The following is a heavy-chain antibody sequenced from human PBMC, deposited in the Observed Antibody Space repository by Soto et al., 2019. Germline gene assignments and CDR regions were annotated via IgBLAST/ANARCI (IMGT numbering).Heavy chain of an antibody. Sequence: TLSLTCTVSGGSISSGDYYWSWIRQPPGKGLEWIGYIYYSGSTYYNPSLKSRVTISVDTSKNQFSLKLSSVTAADTAVYYCARSYDSSVYYDSWGQGTLVTVSS. CDR1: GGSISSGDYY. J-gene: IGHJ5*01. D-gene: IGHD3-22*01. CDR2: IYYSGST. CDR3: ARSYDSSVYYDS. V-gene: IGHV4-30-4*01.